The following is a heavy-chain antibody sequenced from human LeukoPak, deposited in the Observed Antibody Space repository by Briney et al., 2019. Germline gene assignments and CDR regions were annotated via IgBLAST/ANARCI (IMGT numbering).Heavy chain of an antibody. CDR3: AIIQGVIGPNGY. V-gene: IGHV3-21*01. CDR2: ISSSSSYI. CDR1: GFTFSSYS. J-gene: IGHJ4*02. D-gene: IGHD3-10*01. Sequence: PGGSLRLSCAASGFTFSSYSMNWVRQAPGKGLEWVSSISSSSSYIYYADSVKGRFTISRDNAKNSLYLQMNSLRAKDTAVYYCAIIQGVIGPNGYWGQETRVTVSS.